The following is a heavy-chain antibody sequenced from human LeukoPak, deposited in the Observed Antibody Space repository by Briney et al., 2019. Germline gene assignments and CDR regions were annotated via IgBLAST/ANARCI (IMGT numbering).Heavy chain of an antibody. J-gene: IGHJ4*02. D-gene: IGHD6-19*01. V-gene: IGHV3-7*01. CDR1: GFTFSSYW. CDR2: IKQDGSEK. CDR3: ARGISSGWFPTDY. Sequence: PGGSLRLSCTASGFTFSSYWMSWVRQAPGKGLEWVAIIKQDGSEKYYVDSVKGRFTISRDNAKNSLYLQMNSLRAEDTAVYYCARGISSGWFPTDYWGQGTLVTVSS.